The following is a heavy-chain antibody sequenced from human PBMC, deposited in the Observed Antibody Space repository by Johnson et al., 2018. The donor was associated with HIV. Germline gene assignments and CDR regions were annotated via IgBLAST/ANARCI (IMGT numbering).Heavy chain of an antibody. CDR3: ARGQLQWPYSVNDGFDM. J-gene: IGHJ3*02. D-gene: IGHD6-19*01. V-gene: IGHV3-20*04. CDR1: GFTFDDYG. Sequence: VQLVESGGGVVRPGGSLRLSCAASGFTFDDYGMSWVRQVPGKGLEWVSGINWNGGGTGYADSVKGRFTISRDNAKNSLYHQMNSQRAEDTAVYYCARGQLQWPYSVNDGFDMWGQGTKVTVSP. CDR2: INWNGGGT.